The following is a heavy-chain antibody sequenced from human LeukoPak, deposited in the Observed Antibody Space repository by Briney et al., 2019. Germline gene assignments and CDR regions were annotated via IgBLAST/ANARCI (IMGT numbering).Heavy chain of an antibody. CDR2: IYYSGST. CDR1: SGSISSSSYY. CDR3: ASSYYYDSSGYRFQH. J-gene: IGHJ1*01. Sequence: SETLSLTCTVSSGSISSSSYYWGWIRQPPGKGLEWIGSIYYSGSTYYNPSLNSRVTISVDTSENQFSLRLSSVTAADTAVYYCASSYYYDSSGYRFQHWGQGTQVTVSS. V-gene: IGHV4-39*01. D-gene: IGHD3-22*01.